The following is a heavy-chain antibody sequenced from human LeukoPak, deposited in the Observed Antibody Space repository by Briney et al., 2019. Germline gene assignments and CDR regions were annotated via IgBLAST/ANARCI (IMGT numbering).Heavy chain of an antibody. D-gene: IGHD3-16*02. V-gene: IGHV3-30*03. CDR2: ISYDGSNK. CDR1: GFTFSSYG. CDR3: ARALYVWGSYRYAFDY. Sequence: GGSLRLSCAASGFTFSSYGMHWVRQAPGKGLEWVAVISYDGSNKYYADSVKGRFTISRDNAKNSLYLQMNSLRAEDTAVYYCARALYVWGSYRYAFDYWGQGTLVTVSS. J-gene: IGHJ4*02.